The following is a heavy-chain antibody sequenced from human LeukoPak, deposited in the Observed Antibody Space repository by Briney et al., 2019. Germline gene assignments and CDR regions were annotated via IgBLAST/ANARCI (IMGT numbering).Heavy chain of an antibody. CDR3: ARDGFLTGTTDY. CDR1: GGSISSGSYY. CDR2: IYTSGST. Sequence: PSETLSLTCTVSGGSISSGSYYWSWIRQPAGKGLEWIGRIYTSGSTNYNPSLKSRVTISVDTSKNQFSLKLSSVTAADTAVYYCARDGFLTGTTDYWGQGTLVTVSS. D-gene: IGHD1-7*01. J-gene: IGHJ4*02. V-gene: IGHV4-61*02.